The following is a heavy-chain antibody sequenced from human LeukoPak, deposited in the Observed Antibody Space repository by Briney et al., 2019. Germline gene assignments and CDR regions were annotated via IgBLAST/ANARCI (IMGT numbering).Heavy chain of an antibody. Sequence: GGSLRLSCAASGFTFSNYWMHWVRQAPGKGLVWVSRIKSDGSNTIYAASVKGRFTFSRDNAKNPLYLQMNSLRAEDTAVYYCAREGLIVGATKGLDYWGQGTLVTVSS. D-gene: IGHD1-26*01. V-gene: IGHV3-74*01. CDR1: GFTFSNYW. CDR2: IKSDGSNT. CDR3: AREGLIVGATKGLDY. J-gene: IGHJ4*02.